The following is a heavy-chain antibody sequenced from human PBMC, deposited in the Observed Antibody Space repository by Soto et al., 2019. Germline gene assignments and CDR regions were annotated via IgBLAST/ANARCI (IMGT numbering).Heavy chain of an antibody. CDR3: ARLEISGSYYYYYYGMDV. J-gene: IGHJ6*02. V-gene: IGHV1-2*02. Sequence: GASVKVSCKASGYTFTGYYMHWVRQAPGQGLEWMGWINPNSGGTNYAQKFQGRATMTRDTSISTAYMELSRLRSDDTAVYYCARLEISGSYYYYYYGMDVWGQGTTVTVSS. CDR1: GYTFTGYY. D-gene: IGHD1-26*01. CDR2: INPNSGGT.